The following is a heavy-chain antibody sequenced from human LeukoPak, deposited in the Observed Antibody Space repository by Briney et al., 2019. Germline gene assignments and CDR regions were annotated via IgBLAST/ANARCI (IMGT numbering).Heavy chain of an antibody. V-gene: IGHV1-2*02. CDR1: GYTFTGYY. CDR3: ARGAVAGYQADFDY. Sequence: GASVKVSCKASGYTFTGYYMHWVRQAPGQGLEWMGWINPNSGGTNYAQKFQGRVTMTRDTSISTAYMELSRLRSDDTAVYYCARGAVAGYQADFDYWGQGTLVTVSS. CDR2: INPNSGGT. D-gene: IGHD6-19*01. J-gene: IGHJ4*02.